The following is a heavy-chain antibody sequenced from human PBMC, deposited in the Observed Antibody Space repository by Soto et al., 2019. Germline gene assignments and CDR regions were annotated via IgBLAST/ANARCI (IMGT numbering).Heavy chain of an antibody. D-gene: IGHD3-3*01. CDR2: IYHSGST. J-gene: IGHJ4*02. CDR1: GYSISSGYY. CDR3: ARGSITIFGVGKPFAY. V-gene: IGHV4-38-2*01. Sequence: PSETLSLTCAVSGYSISSGYYWGWIRQPPGKGLEWIGSIYHSGSTYYNPSLKSRVTISVDTSKNQFSLKLSSVTAADTAVYYCARGSITIFGVGKPFAYWGQGTLVTVSS.